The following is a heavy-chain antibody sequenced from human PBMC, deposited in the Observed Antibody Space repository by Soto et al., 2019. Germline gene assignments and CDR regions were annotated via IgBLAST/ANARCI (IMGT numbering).Heavy chain of an antibody. CDR1: GFTFSSYA. D-gene: IGHD1-20*01. CDR3: AKPPDYNWNDY. CDR2: VSGSGGST. J-gene: IGHJ4*02. V-gene: IGHV3-23*01. Sequence: GGSLRLSCAASGFTFSSYAMSWVRQAPGKGLEWISAVSGSGGSTYYAEYVKGRFTISRDNSKDTLYLQMNNLRAEDTAVYYCAKPPDYNWNDYWGQGTLVTVSS.